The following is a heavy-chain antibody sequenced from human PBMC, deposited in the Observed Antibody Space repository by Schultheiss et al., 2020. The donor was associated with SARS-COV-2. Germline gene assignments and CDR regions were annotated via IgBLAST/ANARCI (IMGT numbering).Heavy chain of an antibody. CDR1: GGSISGSGYY. CDR2: IYYSGST. D-gene: IGHD4-17*01. V-gene: IGHV4-31*03. Sequence: SETLSLTCTVSGGSISGSGYYWSWIRQPPGKGLEWIGYIYYSGSTYYNPSLKSRVTISVDTSKNQFSLKLSSVTAADTAVYYCASSQDVHGDYVPMDVWGQGTTVTVSS. J-gene: IGHJ6*02. CDR3: ASSQDVHGDYVPMDV.